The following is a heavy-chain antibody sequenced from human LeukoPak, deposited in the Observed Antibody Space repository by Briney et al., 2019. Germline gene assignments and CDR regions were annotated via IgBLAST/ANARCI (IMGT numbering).Heavy chain of an antibody. D-gene: IGHD5-18*01. CDR1: GGSFSGYY. V-gene: IGHV4-34*01. CDR2: INHFVST. CDR3: ARGYRAPQTFYSYHYFDF. J-gene: IGHJ4*02. Sequence: SETLSLTCAVYGGSFSGYYWNWIRQPAGKGLEWSGEINHFVSTNYNPSLKTRVTISGDTSKKQFSLKVNSVTAADTAVYYCARGYRAPQTFYSYHYFDFWAQGTLVTVSS.